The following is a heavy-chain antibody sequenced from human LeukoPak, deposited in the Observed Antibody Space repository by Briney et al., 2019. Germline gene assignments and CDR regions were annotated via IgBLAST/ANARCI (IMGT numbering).Heavy chain of an antibody. V-gene: IGHV3-74*01. CDR3: ARVSGSGSFFYYFDY. J-gene: IGHJ4*02. Sequence: GGSLRLSCGASGFTFSSYWMHWVRQAPGKGLVWVSRINSDGSSTSYADSVKGRFTISRDNAKNTLYLQMNSLRAEDTAVYYCARVSGSGSFFYYFDYWGQGTLVTVSS. D-gene: IGHD3-10*01. CDR1: GFTFSSYW. CDR2: INSDGSST.